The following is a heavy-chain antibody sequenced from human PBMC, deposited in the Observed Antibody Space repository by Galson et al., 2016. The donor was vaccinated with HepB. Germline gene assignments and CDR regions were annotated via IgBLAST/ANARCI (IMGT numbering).Heavy chain of an antibody. CDR3: AKDGPSSLRFLDLGRRKNYGMEV. D-gene: IGHD3-3*01. Sequence: SLRLSCAASGFTFYDYAMHWVRQAPGKGLEWVSGISWNSGSIGYADSVKGRFTISRDNSKNTLYLQMNSLRAEDTAVYYCAKDGPSSLRFLDLGRRKNYGMEVWGQGTTVTVSS. J-gene: IGHJ6*02. V-gene: IGHV3-9*01. CDR1: GFTFYDYA. CDR2: ISWNSGSI.